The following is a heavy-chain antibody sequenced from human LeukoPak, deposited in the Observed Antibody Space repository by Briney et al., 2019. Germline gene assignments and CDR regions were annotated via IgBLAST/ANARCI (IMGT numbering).Heavy chain of an antibody. V-gene: IGHV1-69*13. J-gene: IGHJ6*02. CDR1: GGTFSSYA. Sequence: SVKVSCKGSGGTFSSYAISWVRQAPGQGLEWMGGIIPIFGTANYAQKFQGRVTITADESTSTAYMELSSLRSEDTAVYYCARLPGTTVVDSMDVWGQGTTVTVSS. CDR2: IIPIFGTA. CDR3: ARLPGTTVVDSMDV. D-gene: IGHD4-11*01.